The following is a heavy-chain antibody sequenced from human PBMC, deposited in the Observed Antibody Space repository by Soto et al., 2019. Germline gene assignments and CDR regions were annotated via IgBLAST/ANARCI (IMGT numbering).Heavy chain of an antibody. J-gene: IGHJ4*02. CDR2: IYYSGST. Sequence: SVTLCVTWTVAWGSSISSGYYWGFIRQPPGKGLEWIGSIYYSGSTYYNPSLKSRVTISVDTSKNQLSLKLNSVTAADTAVYYCARHTPAISISDHWGQGTLVTVSS. CDR1: WGSSISSGYY. D-gene: IGHD2-15*01. V-gene: IGHV4-39*01. CDR3: ARHTPAISISDH.